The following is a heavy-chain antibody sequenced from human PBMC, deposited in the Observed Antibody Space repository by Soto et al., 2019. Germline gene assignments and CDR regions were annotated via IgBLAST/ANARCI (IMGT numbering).Heavy chain of an antibody. D-gene: IGHD6-13*01. CDR2: INPNSGGT. V-gene: IGHV1-2*04. CDR3: AREASEIAAAGTPSFDY. J-gene: IGHJ4*02. CDR1: GYTITGYY. Sequence: ASVKVSCQASGYTITGYYVHWVRLAPGQGLEWMGWINPNSGGTNYAQKFQGWVTMTRDTSISTAYMELSRLRSDDTAVYYCAREASEIAAAGTPSFDYWGQGTLVTVSS.